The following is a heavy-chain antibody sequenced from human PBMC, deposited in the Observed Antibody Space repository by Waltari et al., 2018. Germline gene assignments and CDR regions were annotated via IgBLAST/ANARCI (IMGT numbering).Heavy chain of an antibody. Sequence: QVQLVESGGGVVEPGRSLRLACAASGFPFSRHAMHWVRQAPGKGLEWVAVISFDGTNKYYADSVKGRFTISSDNSKNTLYLQMNSLRAEDTAVYYCARDLAYLSTLDYWGQGTLVTVSS. CDR2: ISFDGTNK. CDR3: ARDLAYLSTLDY. J-gene: IGHJ4*02. V-gene: IGHV3-30*01. CDR1: GFPFSRHA. D-gene: IGHD2-2*01.